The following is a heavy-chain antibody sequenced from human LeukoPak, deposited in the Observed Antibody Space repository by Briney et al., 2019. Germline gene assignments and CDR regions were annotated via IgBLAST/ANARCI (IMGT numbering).Heavy chain of an antibody. CDR2: IYHSGSA. CDR1: GYSISSGYY. J-gene: IGHJ4*02. D-gene: IGHD5-18*01. V-gene: IGHV4-38-2*01. Sequence: SETLSLTCAGSGYSISSGYYWGWIRQPPGKGLEWIGSIYHSGSAYYNPSLKSRVTISVDTSKNQFSLKLSSVTAADTAVYSCASQRGYSYGYRAYWGQGTLVTVSS. CDR3: ASQRGYSYGYRAY.